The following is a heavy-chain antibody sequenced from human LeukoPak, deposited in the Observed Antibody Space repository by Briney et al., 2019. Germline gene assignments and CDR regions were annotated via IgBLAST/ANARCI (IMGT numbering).Heavy chain of an antibody. V-gene: IGHV3-48*04. CDR2: ISAGSGTV. Sequence: GGSLRLSCAASGLSLSSNNMHWVRQAPGGGPEWLSYISAGSGTVFSADSVKGRFSISRDNARESLFLQMNGLRVDDTAVYYCTKDLGLRRMIWGRGTLVIVYS. CDR3: TKDLGLRRMI. CDR1: GLSLSSNN. J-gene: IGHJ2*01. D-gene: IGHD1-14*01.